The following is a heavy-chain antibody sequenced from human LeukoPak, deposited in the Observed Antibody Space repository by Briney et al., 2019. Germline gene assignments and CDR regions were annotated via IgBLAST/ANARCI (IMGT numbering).Heavy chain of an antibody. V-gene: IGHV1-18*01. CDR2: ISAYNGNT. CDR3: ARAYDYVWGSYRYCSFEY. J-gene: IGHJ4*02. CDR1: GYTFTSYG. Sequence: ASVKVSCKASGYTFTSYGISRVRQAPGQGLEWMGWISAYNGNTNYAQKLQGRVTMTTDTSTSIAYMELRSLRSDDTAVYYCARAYDYVWGSYRYCSFEYWGQGTLVTVSS. D-gene: IGHD3-16*02.